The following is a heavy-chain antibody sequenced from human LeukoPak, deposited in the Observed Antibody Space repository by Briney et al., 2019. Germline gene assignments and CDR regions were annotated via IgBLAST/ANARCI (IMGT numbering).Heavy chain of an antibody. J-gene: IGHJ4*02. V-gene: IGHV3-33*01. Sequence: PGGSLRLSCAASGFTFSSHGMHWVRQAPGKGLEWVAVIWYDGSNKYYEDSVKGRFTISRDNSKNTLHLQMNSLRAEDTAVYYCARVRADSSGHDIDYWGQGTLVTVSS. CDR2: IWYDGSNK. CDR3: ARVRADSSGHDIDY. D-gene: IGHD3-22*01. CDR1: GFTFSSHG.